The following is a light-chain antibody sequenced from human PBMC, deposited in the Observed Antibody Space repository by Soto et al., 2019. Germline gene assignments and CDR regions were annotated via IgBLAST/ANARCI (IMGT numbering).Light chain of an antibody. CDR2: DAS. V-gene: IGKV1-39*01. CDR1: QSISTY. Sequence: DIQMTQSPSSLSASVGNRVTITCRASQSISTYLNWYQKKPGKAPNLLIYDASRLQSGVPSRFSGSGGGTDFTLSISSVQPEDFATYFCQQSYSTFMYTFGQGTKVDIK. J-gene: IGKJ2*01. CDR3: QQSYSTFMYT.